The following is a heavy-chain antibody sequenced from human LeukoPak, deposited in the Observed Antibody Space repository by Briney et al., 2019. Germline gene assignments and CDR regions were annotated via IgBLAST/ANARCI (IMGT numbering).Heavy chain of an antibody. J-gene: IGHJ4*02. CDR3: ARDIDY. CDR1: GFPLSNYA. V-gene: IGHV3-30-3*01. Sequence: GALRLSLGTSGFPLSNYAIHRVRQAPGKGLEWVAVISYDGSNKYYADSVKGRFTISRDNSKNTLYLQMNNLRAEDTAVYYCARDIDYWGQGTLVTVSS. CDR2: ISYDGSNK.